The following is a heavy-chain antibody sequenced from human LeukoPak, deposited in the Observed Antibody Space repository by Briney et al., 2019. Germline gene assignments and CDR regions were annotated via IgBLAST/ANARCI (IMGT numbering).Heavy chain of an antibody. CDR2: MSPNSGDT. Sequence: ASVKVSCKASGYTFTSYHINWVRQATGQGLEWMGWMSPNSGDTGFAQKFQGRVTMTRNTSITTAYMELSSLRSDDTAVYYCARDQDDILTGYYTAPTGYWGQGTLVTVSS. D-gene: IGHD3-9*01. V-gene: IGHV1-8*01. J-gene: IGHJ4*02. CDR3: ARDQDDILTGYYTAPTGY. CDR1: GYTFTSYH.